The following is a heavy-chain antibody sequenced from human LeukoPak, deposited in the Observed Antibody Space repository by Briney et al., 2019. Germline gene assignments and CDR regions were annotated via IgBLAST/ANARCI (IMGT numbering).Heavy chain of an antibody. CDR2: IYYSGST. CDR3: ARLGRTSYWYFDL. CDR1: GSSISSYY. V-gene: IGHV4-59*08. D-gene: IGHD2-2*01. J-gene: IGHJ2*01. Sequence: PSETLSLTCTVSGSSISSYYWSWIRQPPGKGLEWIGYIYYSGSTNYNPSLKSRVTISVDTSKNQFSLKLSSVTSADTAVYYCARLGRTSYWYFDLWGRGTLVTVSS.